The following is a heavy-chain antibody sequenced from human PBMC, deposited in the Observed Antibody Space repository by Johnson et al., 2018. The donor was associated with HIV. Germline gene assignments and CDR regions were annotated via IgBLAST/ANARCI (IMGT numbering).Heavy chain of an antibody. D-gene: IGHD4-17*01. V-gene: IGHV3-9*01. CDR2: ISWKSGSI. Sequence: VQLVESGGGLVQPGRSLRLSCSASGFTFDDYAMHWVRQAPGKGLEWVSGISWKSGSIGYADSVKGRFTISRDNTKNSLYLQMNSLTPEDTALYYCARAVTTASGDAFDIWGQGTMVTVSS. J-gene: IGHJ3*02. CDR3: ARAVTTASGDAFDI. CDR1: GFTFDDYA.